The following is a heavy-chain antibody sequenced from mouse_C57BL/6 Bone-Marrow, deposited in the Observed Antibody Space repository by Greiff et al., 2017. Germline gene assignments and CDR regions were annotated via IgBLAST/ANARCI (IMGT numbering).Heavy chain of an antibody. CDR2: IYPRSGNT. CDR3: ASCVQYYFDY. V-gene: IGHV1-81*01. Sequence: QVHVKQSGAELARPGASVKLSCKASGYTFTSYGISWVKQRTGQGLEWIGEIYPRSGNTYYNEKFKGKATLTADKSSSTAYMELRSLTSEDSAVYFCASCVQYYFDYWGQGTTLTVSS. CDR1: GYTFTSYG. J-gene: IGHJ2*01.